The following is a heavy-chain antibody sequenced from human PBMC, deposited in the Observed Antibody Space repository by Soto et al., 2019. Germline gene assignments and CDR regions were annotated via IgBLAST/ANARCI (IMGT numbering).Heavy chain of an antibody. V-gene: IGHV3-7*03. CDR2: IKQDGSEK. D-gene: IGHD3-9*01. CDR1: GFTFSSYW. Sequence: EVQLVESGGGLVQPGGSLRLSCAASGFTFSSYWMSWVRQAPGKGLEWVANIKQDGSEKYYVDSVKGRFTISRDNAKNSLYLQMNSLRAEDTAVYYCARGYYDILTGSLYFDYWGQGTLVTVSS. CDR3: ARGYYDILTGSLYFDY. J-gene: IGHJ4*02.